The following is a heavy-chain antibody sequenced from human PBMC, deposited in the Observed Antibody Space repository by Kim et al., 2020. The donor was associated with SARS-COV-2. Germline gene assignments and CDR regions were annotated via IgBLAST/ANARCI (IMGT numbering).Heavy chain of an antibody. J-gene: IGHJ5*02. CDR3: AGGFGEGT. Sequence: GGSLRLSCAASGFTFSSYAMTWVRQAPGKGLEWVSSISGNGGSTYYPDSVKGRLTISRDNSRSTLYLQINSLRVGDTAIYYCAGGFGEGTWGQGTLVTVSS. V-gene: IGHV3-23*01. CDR2: ISGNGGST. CDR1: GFTFSSYA. D-gene: IGHD3-10*01.